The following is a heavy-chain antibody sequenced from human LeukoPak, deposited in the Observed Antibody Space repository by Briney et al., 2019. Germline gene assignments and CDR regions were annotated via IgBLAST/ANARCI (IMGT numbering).Heavy chain of an antibody. CDR3: ARDQEGFDX. Sequence: GASVKVSCKASGYTFTSNYIHWVRQAPGQGLEWMGMIYPRDGSTSYAQKFQGRVTVTRDTSTSTVHMELSGLRSEDTAVYYCARDQEGFDXWXQGTLVTVSS. J-gene: IGHJ4*02. CDR2: IYPRDGST. CDR1: GYTFTSNY. V-gene: IGHV1-46*01.